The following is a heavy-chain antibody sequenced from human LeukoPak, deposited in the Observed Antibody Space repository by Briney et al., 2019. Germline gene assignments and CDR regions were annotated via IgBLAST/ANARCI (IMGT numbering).Heavy chain of an antibody. Sequence: GGSLRLSCAVSGFTVRDNYLNWVRQTPGKGPECVSVLYSGGAAYYADSAKGRFTISRDTSKNTLSLQMNSLRVEDTALYYCARGAFSPHGSYYGHWGQGTLVTVSS. CDR3: ARGAFSPHGSYYGH. J-gene: IGHJ4*02. V-gene: IGHV3-53*01. CDR1: GFTVRDNY. CDR2: LYSGGAA. D-gene: IGHD1-26*01.